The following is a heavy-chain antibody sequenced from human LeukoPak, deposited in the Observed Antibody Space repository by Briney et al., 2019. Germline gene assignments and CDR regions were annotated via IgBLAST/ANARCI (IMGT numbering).Heavy chain of an antibody. CDR3: ARDLPPYSYGSGSCDY. CDR2: IIPIFGTA. V-gene: IGHV1-69*05. J-gene: IGHJ4*02. CDR1: GGTFSSYA. Sequence: SVKVSCKASGGTFSSYAISWVRQAPGQGLEWMGRIIPIFGTANYAQKFQGRVPITTDESTSTAYRDLRSLRSEDTAVYYCARDLPPYSYGSGSCDYWGQGTLVTVSS. D-gene: IGHD3-10*01.